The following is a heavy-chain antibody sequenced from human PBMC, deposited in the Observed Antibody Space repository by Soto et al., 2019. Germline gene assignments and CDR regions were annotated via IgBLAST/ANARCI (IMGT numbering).Heavy chain of an antibody. Sequence: GGSLRLSCAASGFTFSSYGMHWVRQAPGKGLEWVAVIWYDGSNKYYADSVKGRFTISRDNSKNTLYLQMNSLRAEDTAVYYCARDHDSSYKYGMDVWGQGTTVTVS. CDR2: IWYDGSNK. D-gene: IGHD3-22*01. CDR3: ARDHDSSYKYGMDV. CDR1: GFTFSSYG. V-gene: IGHV3-33*01. J-gene: IGHJ6*02.